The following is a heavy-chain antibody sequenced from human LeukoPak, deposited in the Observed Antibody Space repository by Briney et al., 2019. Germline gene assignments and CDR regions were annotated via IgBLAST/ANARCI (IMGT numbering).Heavy chain of an antibody. Sequence: GGSLRLSCAASGFTFSNYAMSWVRQAPGKGLEWVSAISGSGGSTYYADSVKGRFTISRDNSKNALFLQMNSLRAEDTAAYYCAKSGPYCSSTSCNYFDYWGQGTLVTVSS. CDR2: ISGSGGST. J-gene: IGHJ4*02. D-gene: IGHD2-2*01. CDR3: AKSGPYCSSTSCNYFDY. CDR1: GFTFSNYA. V-gene: IGHV3-23*01.